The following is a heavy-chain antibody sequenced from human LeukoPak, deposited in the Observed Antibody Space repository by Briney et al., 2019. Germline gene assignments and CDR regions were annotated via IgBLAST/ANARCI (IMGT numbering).Heavy chain of an antibody. J-gene: IGHJ4*02. Sequence: PGGSLRLSCAASGFTFSSYAMSWVRQAPGMGLEWVSGFSASDGGRYYADSVKGRFTISRDNSKNTLYLQMNSLRAEDTAVYYCAKEGRYYDSSGYYYERKAVFDYWGQGTLVTVSS. D-gene: IGHD3-22*01. CDR1: GFTFSSYA. CDR2: FSASDGGR. V-gene: IGHV3-23*01. CDR3: AKEGRYYDSSGYYYERKAVFDY.